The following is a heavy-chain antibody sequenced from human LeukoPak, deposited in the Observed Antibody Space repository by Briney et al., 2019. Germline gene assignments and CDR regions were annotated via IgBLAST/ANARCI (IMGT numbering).Heavy chain of an antibody. V-gene: IGHV4-39*07. CDR2: IYYSGST. J-gene: IGHJ5*02. CDR1: GGSISISNYY. Sequence: SETLSLTCTVSGGSISISNYYWGWLRQPPGKELEWIGSIYYSGSTYHNPSLKSRVTISVDTSKNQFSLKLTSVSAADTAVYYCARDYCGTGVCPRRVWFDPWGQGTLVTVSS. CDR3: ARDYCGTGVCPRRVWFDP. D-gene: IGHD2-8*02.